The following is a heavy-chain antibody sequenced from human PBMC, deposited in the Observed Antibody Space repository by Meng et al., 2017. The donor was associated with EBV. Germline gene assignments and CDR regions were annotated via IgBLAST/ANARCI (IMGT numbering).Heavy chain of an antibody. Sequence: EVLLGVPGGGLVQPGGSLKLSCGASGFIFRDSAMHWVRQAPGKGLEWVGRVETKTSKYATAYAASVKGRFSVSRDDSKNMVFLEMNSLKTEDTARYYCWGDLNYGSYWGQGTLVTVSS. CDR2: VETKTSKYAT. V-gene: IGHV3-73*01. CDR3: WGDLNYGSY. CDR1: GFIFRDSA. J-gene: IGHJ4*02. D-gene: IGHD3-16*01.